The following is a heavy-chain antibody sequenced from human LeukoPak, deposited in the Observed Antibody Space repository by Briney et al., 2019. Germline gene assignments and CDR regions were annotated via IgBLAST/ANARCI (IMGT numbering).Heavy chain of an antibody. D-gene: IGHD3-9*01. J-gene: IGHJ3*02. CDR3: AGDSRDWAFDI. CDR2: NYASGTTT. Sequence: ASVTVSCKASAYTFTTYHMHWLRQAPGQGLEWMGVNYASGTTTTFAQKFQGRVNMTRDTSTNKDYMELTSLRSEDTAFYYCAGDSRDWAFDIWGQGTKVTVSS. CDR1: AYTFTTYH. V-gene: IGHV1-46*01.